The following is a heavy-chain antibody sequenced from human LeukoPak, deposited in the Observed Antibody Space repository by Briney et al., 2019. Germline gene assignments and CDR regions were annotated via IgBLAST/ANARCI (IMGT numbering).Heavy chain of an antibody. CDR3: ARGDSSGWYPREYFQH. D-gene: IGHD6-19*01. CDR2: IIPIFGTA. J-gene: IGHJ1*01. Sequence: SVKVSCKASGGTFSSYAISWVRQAPGQGLEWMGRIIPIFGTANYAQKFQGRVTITTDESTSTAYMELSSLRSEDTAVYYCARGDSSGWYPREYFQHWGQGTLVTVSS. V-gene: IGHV1-69*05. CDR1: GGTFSSYA.